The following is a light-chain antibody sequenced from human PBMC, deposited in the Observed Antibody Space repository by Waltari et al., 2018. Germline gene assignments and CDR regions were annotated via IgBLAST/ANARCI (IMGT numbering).Light chain of an antibody. CDR3: SSYAGSSKGV. CDR1: SSDVGNYKR. J-gene: IGLJ2*01. V-gene: IGLV2-23*02. CDR2: SVS. Sequence: QSALTQPASVSGSPGQSITISCTGTSSDVGNYKRVSWYQQHPGKAPKLMNYSVSKRPSGVSDRFAVSKSGDMASLTISGLQPEDEAEYFCSSYAGSSKGVFGGGTKVTVL.